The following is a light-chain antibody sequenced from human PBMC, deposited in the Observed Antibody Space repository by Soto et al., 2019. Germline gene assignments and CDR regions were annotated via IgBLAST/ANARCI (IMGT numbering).Light chain of an antibody. CDR3: YSYTSSSTVL. V-gene: IGLV2-14*03. CDR2: DVS. CDR1: SSDIGGYNY. Sequence: QSVLTQPASVSWSPGQSITISCTGISSDIGGYNYVSWYQQLPGKAPKLMIYDVSNRRSGVSNRFSGSKSGNTASLTISGLQAEDEADYYCYSYTSSSTVLFGGGTKVTVL. J-gene: IGLJ2*01.